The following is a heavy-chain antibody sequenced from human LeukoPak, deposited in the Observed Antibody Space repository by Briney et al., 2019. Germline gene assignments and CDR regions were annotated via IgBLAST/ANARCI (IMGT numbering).Heavy chain of an antibody. J-gene: IGHJ4*02. CDR1: GGSISSGGYY. Sequence: PSETLSLTCTVSGGSISSGGYYWSWIRQHPGKGLEWIGYTYYSGSTYYNPSLKSRVTISVDTSKNQFSLKLSSVTAADTAVYYCARDLRENYYDSSGYSDYWGQGTLVTVSS. V-gene: IGHV4-31*03. CDR3: ARDLRENYYDSSGYSDY. CDR2: TYYSGST. D-gene: IGHD3-22*01.